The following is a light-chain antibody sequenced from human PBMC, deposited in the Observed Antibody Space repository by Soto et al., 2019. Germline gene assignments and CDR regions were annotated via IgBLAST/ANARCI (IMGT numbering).Light chain of an antibody. CDR2: DAS. Sequence: IHLTQSTISLSASVGDRVTITCRASQGISSYLGWYQQKPGKAPNLLIYDASSLQSGVPSRFSGSGSGTEFALTISSLQPDDFATYYCQQYNTFSWTFGPGTKVDI. J-gene: IGKJ1*01. CDR3: QQYNTFSWT. V-gene: IGKV1-9*01. CDR1: QGISSY.